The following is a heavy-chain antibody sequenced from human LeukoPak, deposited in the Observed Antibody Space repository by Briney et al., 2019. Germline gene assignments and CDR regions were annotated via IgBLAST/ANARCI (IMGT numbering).Heavy chain of an antibody. CDR3: ARGTFGELFDY. CDR2: IYYSGST. J-gene: IGHJ4*02. CDR1: GGSISSGGYC. Sequence: SQTLSLTCTVSGGSISSGGYCWSWIRQHPGKGLEWIGYIYYSGSTYYNPSLKSRVTISVDTSKNQFSLKLSSVTAADTAVYYCARGTFGELFDYWGQGTLVTVSS. D-gene: IGHD3-10*01. V-gene: IGHV4-31*03.